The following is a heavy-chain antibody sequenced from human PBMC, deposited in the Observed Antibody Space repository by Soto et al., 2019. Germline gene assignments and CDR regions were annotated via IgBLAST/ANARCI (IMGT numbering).Heavy chain of an antibody. D-gene: IGHD2-21*01. CDR1: GFTFSSYA. CDR2: ISYDGSNK. V-gene: IGHV3-30-3*01. J-gene: IGHJ4*02. CDR3: ARDDWVY. Sequence: GGSLRLSCAASGFTFSSYAMHWVRQAPGKGLEWVAVISYDGSNKYYADSVKGRFTISRDNSKNTLYLQMNSLRAEDTAVYYCARDDWVYWGQGTMVTVSS.